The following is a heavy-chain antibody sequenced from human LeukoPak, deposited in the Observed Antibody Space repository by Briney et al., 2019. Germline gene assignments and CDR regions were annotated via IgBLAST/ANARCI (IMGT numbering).Heavy chain of an antibody. J-gene: IGHJ4*02. Sequence: GGSLRLSCAASGFAPNIYGMSWVRQAPGKGLEWVSGISGGSERIHYAESVKGRFTISRDNSKNTVYLQMSSLRVEDTAVYYCAKDLDGDPEYWGQGTLVSVSS. CDR1: GFAPNIYG. D-gene: IGHD4-17*01. V-gene: IGHV3-23*01. CDR3: AKDLDGDPEY. CDR2: ISGGSERI.